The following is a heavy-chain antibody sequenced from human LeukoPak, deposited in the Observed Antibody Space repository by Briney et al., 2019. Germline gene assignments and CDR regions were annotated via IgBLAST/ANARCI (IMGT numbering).Heavy chain of an antibody. V-gene: IGHV3-21*01. J-gene: IGHJ4*02. CDR3: ARVSVEMATIR. Sequence: PGGSLRLSCAASGFAFSSYSMNWVRQAPGKGLEWVSSISSSSSYIYYADSVKGRFTISRDNAKNSLYLQMNSLRAEDTAVYYCARVSVEMATIRWGQGTLVTVSS. CDR2: ISSSSSYI. CDR1: GFAFSSYS. D-gene: IGHD5-24*01.